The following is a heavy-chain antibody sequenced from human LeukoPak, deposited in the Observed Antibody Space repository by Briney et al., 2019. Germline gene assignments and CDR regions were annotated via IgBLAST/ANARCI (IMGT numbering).Heavy chain of an antibody. CDR1: GFTVSTNY. CDR3: AKDYCGGDCSTFDY. Sequence: PGGSLRLSCAASGFTVSTNYMSWVRQAPGKGLEWVSVIYSGGSTYYADSVKGRFTISRDNSKNTLDLQMNSLRAEDTAVYYCAKDYCGGDCSTFDYWGQGTLVTVSS. V-gene: IGHV3-53*05. D-gene: IGHD2-21*02. CDR2: IYSGGST. J-gene: IGHJ4*02.